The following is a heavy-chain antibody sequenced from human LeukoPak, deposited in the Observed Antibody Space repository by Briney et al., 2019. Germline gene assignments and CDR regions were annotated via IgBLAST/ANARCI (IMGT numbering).Heavy chain of an antibody. CDR1: GFTFSSYW. D-gene: IGHD6-13*01. V-gene: IGHV3-7*01. Sequence: GGSLRLSCAASGFTFSSYWMTWVRQAPGKGLEWVATIKQDGSEKYYVHSVKGRFTISRDNAKSSLYLQMNSLRAEDTAVYYCATXTIAAARNSGDYWGQGTLVTVSS. CDR2: IKQDGSEK. CDR3: ATXTIAAARNSGDY. J-gene: IGHJ4*02.